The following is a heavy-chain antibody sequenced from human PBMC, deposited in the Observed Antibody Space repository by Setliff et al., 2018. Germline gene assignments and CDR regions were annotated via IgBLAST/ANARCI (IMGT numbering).Heavy chain of an antibody. Sequence: SETLSLTCTVSGGSISSYYWSWIRQPAGKGLEWIGHIYIGGRAHYNPSLKSRVTMSIDTSKNQFSLKLSSVTAADTAVYYCARDWVVVAAIDYWGQGTLVTVSS. CDR2: IYIGGRA. J-gene: IGHJ4*02. D-gene: IGHD2-15*01. CDR1: GGSISSYY. CDR3: ARDWVVVAAIDY. V-gene: IGHV4-4*07.